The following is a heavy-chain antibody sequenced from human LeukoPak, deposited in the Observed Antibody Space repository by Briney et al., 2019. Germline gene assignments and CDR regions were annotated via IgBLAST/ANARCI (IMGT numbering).Heavy chain of an antibody. CDR2: ISAYNGNT. J-gene: IGHJ5*02. CDR3: ARDPYYDFWSGYSSWFDP. CDR1: GYTFTSYG. D-gene: IGHD3-3*01. Sequence: ASVKVSCKASGYTFTSYGISWVRQAPGQGLEWMGWISAYNGNTNYAQKLQGRVTMTTDTSTSKAYMELRSLRSDDTAVYYCARDPYYDFWSGYSSWFDPWGQGTLVTVSS. V-gene: IGHV1-18*01.